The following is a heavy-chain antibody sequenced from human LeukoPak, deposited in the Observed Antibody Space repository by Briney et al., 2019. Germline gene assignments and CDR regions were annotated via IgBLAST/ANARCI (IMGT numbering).Heavy chain of an antibody. CDR3: AGQENYMDV. CDR1: GFTFSSYS. V-gene: IGHV3-21*01. CDR2: ISSRSSYI. J-gene: IGHJ6*03. Sequence: GGSLRLSCAASGFTFSSYSMNGVRQAPGKGREGVSSISSRSSYIYYADSVKGRYTISRDNAKNSLYLQMDSLRAEDTAVYYCAGQENYMDVWGKGTTVTVSS.